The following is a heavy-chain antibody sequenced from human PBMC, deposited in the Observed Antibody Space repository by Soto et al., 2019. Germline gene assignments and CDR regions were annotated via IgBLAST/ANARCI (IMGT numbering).Heavy chain of an antibody. D-gene: IGHD1-1*01. CDR1: GYTFTSYD. Sequence: QMQLVESVAEVKKPGASVKVSCKASGYTFTSYDINWVRQATGQGLEWMGWMNPNSGNTGYAQKFRGSVTMTRNTSISTAYMELSSLRSEDTAVYYCARERTGTTSMDVWGQGTTVTVSS. CDR3: ARERTGTTSMDV. J-gene: IGHJ6*02. CDR2: MNPNSGNT. V-gene: IGHV1-8*01.